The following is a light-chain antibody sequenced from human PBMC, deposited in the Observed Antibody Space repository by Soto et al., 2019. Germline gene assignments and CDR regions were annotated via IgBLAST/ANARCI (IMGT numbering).Light chain of an antibody. CDR3: RQGTHRPPT. V-gene: IGKV1-39*01. CDR1: QSISTY. Sequence: DIQMTQSPSSLSASVGDRVTISCRASQSISTYLNWYQQKPGTAPRLLIYRASTVETGVPPRFGGSGSGRDFTLNIRRVEAEDVGVYYCRQGTHRPPTFGQGTKVDIK. J-gene: IGKJ1*01. CDR2: RAS.